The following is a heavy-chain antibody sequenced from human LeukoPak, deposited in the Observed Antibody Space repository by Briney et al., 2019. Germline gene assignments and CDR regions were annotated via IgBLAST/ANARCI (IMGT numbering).Heavy chain of an antibody. CDR1: GFTFSSYE. V-gene: IGHV3-48*03. CDR2: ISSSGSTI. D-gene: IGHD3-3*01. Sequence: QSGGSLRLSCAASGFTFSSYEMNWVRQAPGKGLEWVSYISSSGSTIYYADSVKGRFTISRDNAKNSLHLQMNSLRAEDTAVYYCARVDPKAPGDFSWGRGTLVTVSS. J-gene: IGHJ4*02. CDR3: ARVDPKAPGDFS.